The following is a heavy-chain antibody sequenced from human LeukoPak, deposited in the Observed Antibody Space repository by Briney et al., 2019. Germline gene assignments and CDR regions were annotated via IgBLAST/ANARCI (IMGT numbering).Heavy chain of an antibody. Sequence: GESLQISCKASGYSFTTHWIGWVRQMPGKGLEWMGIIYPGDSDTRYSPSFQGQVTISADKSISTAYLQWSSLKASDTAMYYCARRGAVAGPYLPDYWGQGTLVTVSS. J-gene: IGHJ4*02. CDR2: IYPGDSDT. CDR1: GYSFTTHW. D-gene: IGHD6-19*01. V-gene: IGHV5-51*01. CDR3: ARRGAVAGPYLPDY.